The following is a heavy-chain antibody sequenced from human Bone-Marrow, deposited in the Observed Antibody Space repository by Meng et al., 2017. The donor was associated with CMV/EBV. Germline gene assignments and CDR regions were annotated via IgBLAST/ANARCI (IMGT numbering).Heavy chain of an antibody. CDR2: ISSSSSYI. CDR1: GFTFSRYW. J-gene: IGHJ3*02. CDR3: ARSSGWYIDDAFDI. V-gene: IGHV3-21*01. Sequence: GESLKISCAASGFTFSRYWMHWVRQAPGKGLVWVSSISSSSSYIYYADSVKGRFTISRDNAKNSLYLQMNSLRAEDTAVYYCARSSGWYIDDAFDIWGQGTMVTVSS. D-gene: IGHD6-19*01.